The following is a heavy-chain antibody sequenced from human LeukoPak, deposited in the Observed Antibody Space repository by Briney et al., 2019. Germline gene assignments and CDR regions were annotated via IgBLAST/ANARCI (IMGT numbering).Heavy chain of an antibody. CDR3: ARVACRSTSCYYSGVFDY. CDR1: GYTFTSYD. J-gene: IGHJ4*02. CDR2: MNPNSGNT. Sequence: ASVKVSCKASGYTFTSYDINWVRQATGQGLEWMGWMNPNSGNTGYAQEFQGRVTITRNTSISTAYMELSSLRSEDTAGYYCARVACRSTSCYYSGVFDYWDQAPLVTVPS. V-gene: IGHV1-8*03. D-gene: IGHD2-2*01.